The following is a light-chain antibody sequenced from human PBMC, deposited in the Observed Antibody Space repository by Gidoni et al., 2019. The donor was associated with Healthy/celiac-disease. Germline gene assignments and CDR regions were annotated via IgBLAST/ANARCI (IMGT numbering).Light chain of an antibody. CDR3: QAWDSSTDPCV. CDR1: KLGDKY. V-gene: IGLV3-1*01. J-gene: IGLJ1*01. Sequence: SYELTQPPSVSVSPGQTASITCSGDKLGDKYACWYQQKPGQSPVLVIYQDSKRPSGIPERFSGSNSGNTATLTISGTQAMDEADYYCQAWDSSTDPCVFGTGTKVTVL. CDR2: QDS.